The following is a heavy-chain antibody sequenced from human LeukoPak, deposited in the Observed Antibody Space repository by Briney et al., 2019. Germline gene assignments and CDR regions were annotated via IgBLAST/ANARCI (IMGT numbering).Heavy chain of an antibody. CDR3: ARDPLSARQAGYFDL. Sequence: PGGSLRLSCAASGFTFSSYALHWVRQAPGKGLEWVAVISFDGSNKYYADSVKGRFTISRDSSKNTLFLQMNSLRADDTAVYYCARDPLSARQAGYFDLWGRGTLVTVSS. CDR1: GFTFSSYA. D-gene: IGHD3-16*02. J-gene: IGHJ2*01. V-gene: IGHV3-30-3*01. CDR2: ISFDGSNK.